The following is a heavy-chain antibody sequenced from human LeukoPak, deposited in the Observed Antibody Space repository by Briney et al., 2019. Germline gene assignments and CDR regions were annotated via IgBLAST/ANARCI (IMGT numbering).Heavy chain of an antibody. D-gene: IGHD1-14*01. CDR2: ISSSGGDT. Sequence: GGSLRLSCAASGFTFSSSPMSWVRQAPGKGLEWVSGISSSGGDTAYADSVKGRFTISRDNSKNTLYLQMNSLRAEDTAIYYCTRKNSGLNPFDLWGQGIVVTVSS. CDR1: GFTFSSSP. CDR3: TRKNSGLNPFDL. V-gene: IGHV3-23*01. J-gene: IGHJ4*02.